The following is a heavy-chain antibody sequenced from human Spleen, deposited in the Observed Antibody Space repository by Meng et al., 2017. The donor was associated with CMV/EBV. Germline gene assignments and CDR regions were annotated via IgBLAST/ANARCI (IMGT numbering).Heavy chain of an antibody. CDR2: ISTDNGNT. CDR3: AREYDSSGNYGMDV. V-gene: IGHV1-18*01. D-gene: IGHD3-22*01. Sequence: ASVKVSCKAFGYTFTNNGFSWVRQAPGQGLEWMGCISTDNGNTHYAQKFQGRVTMTTDTSTSTAYMELRSLRSDDTTVYYCAREYDSSGNYGMDVWGQGTTVTVSS. CDR1: GYTFTNNG. J-gene: IGHJ6*02.